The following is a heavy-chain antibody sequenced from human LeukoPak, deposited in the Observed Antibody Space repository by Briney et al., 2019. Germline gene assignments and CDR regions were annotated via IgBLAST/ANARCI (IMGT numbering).Heavy chain of an antibody. CDR1: GYTFTSYG. CDR3: ARGSVAGTFDY. Sequence: VASVKVSCKASGYTFTSYGISWVRQAPGQGLEWMGWISAYNGNTNYAQKLQGRVTMTRDTSTSTVYMELSSLRSEDTAVYYCARGSVAGTFDYWGQGTLVTVSS. V-gene: IGHV1-18*01. CDR2: ISAYNGNT. J-gene: IGHJ4*02. D-gene: IGHD6-19*01.